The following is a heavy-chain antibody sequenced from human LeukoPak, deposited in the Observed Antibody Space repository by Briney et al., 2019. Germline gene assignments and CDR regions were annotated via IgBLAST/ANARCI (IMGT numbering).Heavy chain of an antibody. V-gene: IGHV3-30*04. CDR2: IAYDGREE. Sequence: PGGSLRLSCTASGFTFSDYAVHGVRQAPGKGLDWLAVIAYDGREENYADSVKGRFTICRDNSNSTVYVQMNSLRDQETAVFYCVRGSGLRFLADSWGHGTLVTVSS. D-gene: IGHD3-3*01. J-gene: IGHJ5*01. CDR3: VRGSGLRFLADS. CDR1: GFTFSDYA.